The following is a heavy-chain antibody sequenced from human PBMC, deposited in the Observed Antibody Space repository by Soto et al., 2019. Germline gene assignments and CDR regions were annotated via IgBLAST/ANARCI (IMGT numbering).Heavy chain of an antibody. D-gene: IGHD3-10*01. Sequence: PGGSLRLSCAASGFTFSNCAMHWVRQAPGKGLEWVAVISYDGSSKYYANSVKGRFTISRDNSMNTLYLQMNSLRAEDTAVYYCARGSHWGQGTLVTVSS. V-gene: IGHV3-30-3*01. CDR1: GFTFSNCA. J-gene: IGHJ4*02. CDR2: ISYDGSSK. CDR3: ARGSH.